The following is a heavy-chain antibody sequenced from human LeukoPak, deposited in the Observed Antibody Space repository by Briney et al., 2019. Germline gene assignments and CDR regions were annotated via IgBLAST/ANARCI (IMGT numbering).Heavy chain of an antibody. CDR2: INHSGST. CDR1: GGSFSGYY. D-gene: IGHD2-21*02. Sequence: ASETLSLTCAVYGGSFSGYYWSWIRQPPGKGLEWIGEINHSGSTNYNPSLKSRVTISVDTSKNQFSLKLSSVTAADTAVYSCARGAGVVVVTAKPYYYYYGMDVWGQGTTVTVSS. V-gene: IGHV4-34*01. J-gene: IGHJ6*02. CDR3: ARGAGVVVVTAKPYYYYYGMDV.